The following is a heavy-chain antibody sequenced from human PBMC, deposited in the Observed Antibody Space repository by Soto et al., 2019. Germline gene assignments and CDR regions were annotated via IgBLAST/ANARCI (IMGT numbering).Heavy chain of an antibody. D-gene: IGHD2-15*01. CDR1: GYTFTGYY. V-gene: IGHV1-2*02. Sequence: SVKVSCKASGYTFTGYYMHWVRQAPGQGLEWMGWINPNSGGTNYAQKFQGRVTMTRDMSISTAYMELSRLRSDDTAVYYCARAADVVVAAHPLYNWFDPWGQGTLVTVSS. CDR3: ARAADVVVAAHPLYNWFDP. J-gene: IGHJ5*02. CDR2: INPNSGGT.